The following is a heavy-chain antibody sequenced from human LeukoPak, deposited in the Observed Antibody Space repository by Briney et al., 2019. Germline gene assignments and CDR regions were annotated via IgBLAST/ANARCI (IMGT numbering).Heavy chain of an antibody. V-gene: IGHV1-18*01. CDR3: AREVWFGELSERTLDY. J-gene: IGHJ4*02. CDR2: ISTYNGNT. CDR1: GYTFTSYG. Sequence: ASVKVSCKASGYTFTSYGISWVRQAPGQGLEWMGWISTYNGNTNYAQKLQGRVTMTTDTSTSTAYMELRSLRSDDTAVYYCAREVWFGELSERTLDYWGQGTLVTVSS. D-gene: IGHD3-10*01.